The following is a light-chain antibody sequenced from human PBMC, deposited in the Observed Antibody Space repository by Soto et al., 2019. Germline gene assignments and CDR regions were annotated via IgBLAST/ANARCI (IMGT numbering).Light chain of an antibody. CDR1: GSDVGVYTF. CDR3: CSYAGTTTWV. Sequence: QSALTQPASVSGSPGQSITISCTGTGSDVGVYTFVSWYQLRPGKAPKLIIYEVENRPSGVSSRFSGSKSGNTASLTISGLQPDDEADYYCCSYAGTTTWVFGGGTKLTVL. CDR2: EVE. V-gene: IGLV2-23*02. J-gene: IGLJ2*01.